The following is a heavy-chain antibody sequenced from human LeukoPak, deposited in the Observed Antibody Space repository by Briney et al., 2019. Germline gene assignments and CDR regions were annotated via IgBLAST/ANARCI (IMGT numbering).Heavy chain of an antibody. CDR2: IFPSGGEI. CDR3: ARGAYYDFWSGSTPLDY. V-gene: IGHV3-23*01. D-gene: IGHD3-3*01. Sequence: GGSLRLSCAASGFTFSTFAMIWVRQPPGKGLEWVSSIFPSGGEIHYADSVRGRFTISRDNSKSTLSLQMNSLRAEDTAVYYCARGAYYDFWSGSTPLDYWGQGTLVTVSS. CDR1: GFTFSTFA. J-gene: IGHJ4*02.